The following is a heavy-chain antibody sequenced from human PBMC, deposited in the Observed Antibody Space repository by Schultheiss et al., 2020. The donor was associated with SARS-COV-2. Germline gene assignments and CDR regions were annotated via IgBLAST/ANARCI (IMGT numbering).Heavy chain of an antibody. CDR1: GGTFSSYA. Sequence: SVKVSCKASGGTFSSYAISWVRQAPGQGLEWMGGIIPIFGTANYAQKFQGRVTITADESTSTAYMELSSLKAEDTAVYYCARRGWQQLFDYWGQGTLVTVSS. D-gene: IGHD6-13*01. J-gene: IGHJ4*02. V-gene: IGHV1-69*13. CDR3: ARRGWQQLFDY. CDR2: IIPIFGTA.